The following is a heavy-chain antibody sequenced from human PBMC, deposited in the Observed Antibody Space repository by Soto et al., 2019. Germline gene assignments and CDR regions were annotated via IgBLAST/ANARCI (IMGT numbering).Heavy chain of an antibody. D-gene: IGHD3-10*01. CDR1: DGSISTYY. J-gene: IGHJ4*02. Sequence: QVQLQESGPGLVKSSETLSLTCTVSDGSISTYYWSWIRQPPGKGLEWIGNIYYSGTTNYNPSLKSRVTISVDTSKNQFSLNLSSVTAADTAVYYCASRLWFGESNPFGYWGQGTLVTVSS. V-gene: IGHV4-59*01. CDR3: ASRLWFGESNPFGY. CDR2: IYYSGTT.